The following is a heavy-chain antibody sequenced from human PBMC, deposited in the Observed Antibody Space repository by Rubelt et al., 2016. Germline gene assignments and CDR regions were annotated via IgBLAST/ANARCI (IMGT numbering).Heavy chain of an antibody. D-gene: IGHD6-6*01. CDR1: GYSISSGYY. CDR2: LYHGGNT. V-gene: IGHV4-38-2*02. Sequence: QVQLQESGPGLVKPSETLSLTCTVSGYSISSGYYWGWIRQPPGKGLEWIGSLYHGGNTYSNPSLKSRVTILLDTSKNQFSLKRVSVTAADTAVYYCARGRMAARPDTPYFDYWGRGTLVTVSS. CDR3: ARGRMAARPDTPYFDY. J-gene: IGHJ4*02.